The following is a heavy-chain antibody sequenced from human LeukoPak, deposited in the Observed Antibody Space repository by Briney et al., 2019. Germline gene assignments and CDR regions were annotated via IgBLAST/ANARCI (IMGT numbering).Heavy chain of an antibody. J-gene: IGHJ6*02. CDR2: AYYTSKWIT. CDR3: ARGYWAGGMNV. CDR1: GDSVSSDTTA. D-gene: IGHD6-13*01. V-gene: IGHV6-1*01. Sequence: SQTLSLTCAISGDSVSSDTTAWNWIRQSPSRGLEWLGRAYYTSKWITNYSVTVRRRITVNPNTSNNQFSLRLDSVTPEDTAVYYCARGYWAGGMNVWGPGTTVTVS.